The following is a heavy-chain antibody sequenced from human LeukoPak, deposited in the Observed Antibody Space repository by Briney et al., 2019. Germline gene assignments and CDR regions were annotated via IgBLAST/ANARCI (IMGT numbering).Heavy chain of an antibody. Sequence: ASVKVSCKASGYTFTSDYIDWVRQAPGQGLEWMGWINPKNGGRSYAQKFQARVTMTTDTSTNTAYMELSSLRFDDTAVYYCASWDAPGFDYWGQGTLVTVSS. CDR1: GYTFTSDY. J-gene: IGHJ4*02. CDR2: INPKNGGR. D-gene: IGHD1-26*01. CDR3: ASWDAPGFDY. V-gene: IGHV1-2*02.